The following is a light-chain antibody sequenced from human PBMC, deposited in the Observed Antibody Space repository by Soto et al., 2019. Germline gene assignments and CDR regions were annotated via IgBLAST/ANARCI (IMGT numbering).Light chain of an antibody. V-gene: IGKV1-5*03. Sequence: DIQMTQSPSTLSASVGDRVTITCRASQSISSWLAWYQQKPGKAPKLLIYKASSLESGVPSRFSGSGSGTKLTLTISSLQPDDFATYYCQQYNSLWTFGQGTQVEIK. CDR1: QSISSW. CDR2: KAS. CDR3: QQYNSLWT. J-gene: IGKJ1*01.